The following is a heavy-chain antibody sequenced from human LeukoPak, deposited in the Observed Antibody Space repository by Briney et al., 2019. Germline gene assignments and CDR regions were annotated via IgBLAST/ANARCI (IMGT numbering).Heavy chain of an antibody. V-gene: IGHV3-7*03. CDR2: IKQDGSGK. CDR1: GFTFSSYW. J-gene: IGHJ5*02. CDR3: AKVSDHTNDFWSGHPSTGPFDN. D-gene: IGHD3-3*01. Sequence: PGGSLRLSCAASGFTFSSYWMSWVRQAPGKGLEWVANIKQDGSGKYYVDSVKGRFTISRDNAKNSLYLQMNRLRAEDTAVYFCAKVSDHTNDFWSGHPSTGPFDNWGQGTLVTVSS.